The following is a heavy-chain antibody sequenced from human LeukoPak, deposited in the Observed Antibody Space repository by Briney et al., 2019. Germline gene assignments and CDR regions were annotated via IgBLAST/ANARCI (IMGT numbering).Heavy chain of an antibody. CDR1: GFTFSSYA. Sequence: GGSLRLSCAASGFTFSSYAMSWVRQAPGKGLEWVSAISGSGGSTYYADYVKGRFTISRDNSKNTLYLQMNSLRAEDTAVYYCAKHYYDSSGYYLNFDYWGQGTLVTVSS. CDR2: ISGSGGST. D-gene: IGHD3-22*01. CDR3: AKHYYDSSGYYLNFDY. V-gene: IGHV3-23*01. J-gene: IGHJ4*02.